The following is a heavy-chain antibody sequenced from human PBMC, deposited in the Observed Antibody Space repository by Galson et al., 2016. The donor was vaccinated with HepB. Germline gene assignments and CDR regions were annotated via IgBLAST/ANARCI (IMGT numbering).Heavy chain of an antibody. D-gene: IGHD1-7*01. V-gene: IGHV3-23*01. CDR2: ISGSGGST. J-gene: IGHJ4*02. CDR1: GFTFRSSV. Sequence: SLRLSCAASGFTFRSSVMRWVRQAPGEGLEWVSSISGSGGSTYYADSVKGRFTISRDNSKSTLYLQMTSLTASDTAVYFCASDGELLFYFDYWGQGTLVTVSS. CDR3: ASDGELLFYFDY.